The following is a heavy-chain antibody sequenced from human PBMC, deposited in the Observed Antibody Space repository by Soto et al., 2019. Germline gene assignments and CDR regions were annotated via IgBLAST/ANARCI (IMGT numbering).Heavy chain of an antibody. J-gene: IGHJ4*02. V-gene: IGHV4-30-2*01. CDR2: IYDSGNT. D-gene: IGHD6-13*01. Sequence: LASAAAGDTINSSTFSWCWIRQPPGKGLEWIGYIYDSGNTYYNPSLKSQFSISVDRSKNQFSLKLSSVTAADTAVYYCXRGQGAAAGHSNFDYWGQGALVTVSS. CDR3: XRGQGAAAGHSNFDY. CDR1: GDTINSSTFS.